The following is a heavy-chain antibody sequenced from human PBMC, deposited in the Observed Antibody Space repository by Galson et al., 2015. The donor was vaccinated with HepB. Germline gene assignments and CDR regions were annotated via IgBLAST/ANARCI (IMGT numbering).Heavy chain of an antibody. Sequence: SLRLSCAASGFTFGDYAMSWFRQAPGKGLEWVGFIRSKAYGGTTEYAASVKGRFTISRDDSKSIAYLQMNSLKTEDTAVYYCTRFLAYSSSWNNWFDPWGQGTLVTVSS. V-gene: IGHV3-49*03. D-gene: IGHD6-13*01. J-gene: IGHJ5*02. CDR2: IRSKAYGGTT. CDR1: GFTFGDYA. CDR3: TRFLAYSSSWNNWFDP.